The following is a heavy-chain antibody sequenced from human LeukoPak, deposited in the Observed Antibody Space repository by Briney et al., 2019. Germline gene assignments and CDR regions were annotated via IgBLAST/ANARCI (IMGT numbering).Heavy chain of an antibody. J-gene: IGHJ3*02. CDR1: GFTFDDYA. V-gene: IGHV3-13*01. D-gene: IGHD3-22*01. CDR3: ARKGYYDSSGHSLAFDI. CDR2: IGTAGDT. Sequence: GGSLRLSCAASGFTFDDYAMHWVRQATGKGLEWVSAIGTAGDTYYVGSVKGRFTISRENAKKSVFLQMNSLRAGDTAVYYCARKGYYDSSGHSLAFDIWGQGTMVTVSS.